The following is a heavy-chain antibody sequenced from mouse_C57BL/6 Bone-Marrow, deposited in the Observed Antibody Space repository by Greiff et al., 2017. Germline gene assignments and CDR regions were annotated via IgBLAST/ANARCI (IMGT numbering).Heavy chain of an antibody. CDR2: INPNYGTP. Sequence: EVKLMESGPELVKPGASVKISCKASGYSFTDYNMNWVKQSNGKSLEWIGVINPNYGTPSYNQKFKGKATLTVDQSSSTAYMQLNGLTSEDSAVYYCARNYYGSSQGYCDVWGTGTTVTVSS. CDR3: ARNYYGSSQGYCDV. V-gene: IGHV1-39*01. CDR1: GYSFTDYN. D-gene: IGHD1-1*01. J-gene: IGHJ1*03.